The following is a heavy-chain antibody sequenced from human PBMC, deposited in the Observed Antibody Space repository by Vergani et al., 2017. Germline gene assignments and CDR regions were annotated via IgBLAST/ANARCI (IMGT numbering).Heavy chain of an antibody. Sequence: QVQLVESGGGVVQPGRSLILSCSASGFIFNQYGMHWVRQAPGKGLEGVAVTWYDGNNKQYADSVKGRFTISRDKSKSTMYLQMNSLRDEDTGVYYCARDLRLFYNRFDPWGQGTLVTVSS. V-gene: IGHV3-33*01. J-gene: IGHJ5*02. CDR1: GFIFNQYG. D-gene: IGHD1-14*01. CDR3: ARDLRLFYNRFDP. CDR2: TWYDGNNK.